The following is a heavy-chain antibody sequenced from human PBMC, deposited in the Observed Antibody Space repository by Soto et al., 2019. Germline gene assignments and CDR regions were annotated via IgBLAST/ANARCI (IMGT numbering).Heavy chain of an antibody. Sequence: SETLSLTCAVYGGSFSGYYWSWIRQPPGKGLEWIGETNHSGSTNYNPSLKSRVTISVDTSKNQFSLKLSSVTAADTAVYYCARGGSSYTNDNDAFDIWGKGKMVTVPS. V-gene: IGHV4-34*01. J-gene: IGHJ3*02. CDR2: TNHSGST. D-gene: IGHD5-18*01. CDR1: GGSFSGYY. CDR3: ARGGSSYTNDNDAFDI.